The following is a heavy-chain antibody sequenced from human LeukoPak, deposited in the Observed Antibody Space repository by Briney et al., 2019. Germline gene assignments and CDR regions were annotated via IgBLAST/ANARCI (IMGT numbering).Heavy chain of an antibody. J-gene: IGHJ4*02. CDR3: ARRVNSVATILAPFDY. V-gene: IGHV4-31*03. D-gene: IGHD5-12*01. CDR2: IYYSGST. Sequence: PSETLSLTCTVSGGSISSGGYYWSWIRQHPGKGLEWIGYIYYSGSTYYNPSLKSRVTISVDTSKNQFSLKLSSVTAADTAVYYCARRVNSVATILAPFDYWGQGTLVTVSS. CDR1: GGSISSGGYY.